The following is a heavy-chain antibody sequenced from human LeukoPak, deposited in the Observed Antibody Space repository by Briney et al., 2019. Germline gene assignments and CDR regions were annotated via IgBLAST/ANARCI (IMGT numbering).Heavy chain of an antibody. CDR1: GFTFSSYW. Sequence: GGSLRLSCAASGFTFSSYWMSWVRQAPGKGLEWVANIKQDGSEKYYVDSVKGRFTISRDNAKNSLYLQMNSLRAEDTAVYYCARDMSSNYYGSGSYYQDYWGQGTLVTVSS. CDR2: IKQDGSEK. CDR3: ARDMSSNYYGSGSYYQDY. D-gene: IGHD3-10*01. J-gene: IGHJ4*02. V-gene: IGHV3-7*01.